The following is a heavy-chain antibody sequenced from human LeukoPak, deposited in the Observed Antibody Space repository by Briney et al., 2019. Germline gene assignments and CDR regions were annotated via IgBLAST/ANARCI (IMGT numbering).Heavy chain of an antibody. CDR1: GFTVSSNY. Sequence: GGSLRLSCAASGFTVSSNYMSWVRQAPGKGLEWVANIKKDGSEKYYVDSVKGRFTISRDNAKNSLYLQMNSLRAEDTAVYYCARDLYRIVVVPHYFDYWAREPWSPSPQ. V-gene: IGHV3-7*01. CDR2: IKKDGSEK. J-gene: IGHJ4*02. CDR3: ARDLYRIVVVPHYFDY. D-gene: IGHD3-22*01.